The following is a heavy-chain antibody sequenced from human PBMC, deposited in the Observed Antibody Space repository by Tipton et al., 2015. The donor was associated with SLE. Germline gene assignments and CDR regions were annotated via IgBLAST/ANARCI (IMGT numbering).Heavy chain of an antibody. D-gene: IGHD4-11*01. V-gene: IGHV3-21*01. CDR2: ISSYGSYI. CDR3: ARETTSGAFDI. Sequence: SLRLSCAASGFTFSSYSINWVRQAPGKGLEWVSSISSYGSYIYYADSVKGRFTISRDNAKNSLYLQMSSLTAEDTAMYFCARETTSGAFDIWGQGTLVTVSS. J-gene: IGHJ3*02. CDR1: GFTFSSYS.